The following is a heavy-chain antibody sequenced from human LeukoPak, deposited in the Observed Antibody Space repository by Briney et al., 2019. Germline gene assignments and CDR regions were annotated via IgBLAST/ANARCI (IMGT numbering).Heavy chain of an antibody. CDR2: IYYSGST. V-gene: IGHV4-39*01. J-gene: IGHJ3*02. D-gene: IGHD6-19*01. CDR3: ARRNKAVPGDAFDM. CDR1: GVSISSDSYY. Sequence: SETLSLTCTVSGVSISSDSYYWGWIRQPPGKGLEWIANIYYSGSTYYNPSLKSRVTISVDTSKNQFSLKLRSVTPADTAVFYCARRNKAVPGDAFDMWGQGTMVIVSS.